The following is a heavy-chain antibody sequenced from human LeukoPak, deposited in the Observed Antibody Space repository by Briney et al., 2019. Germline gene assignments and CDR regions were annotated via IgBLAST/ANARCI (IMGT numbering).Heavy chain of an antibody. CDR1: GFTFSSYS. Sequence: GGSLRLSCTASGFTFSSYSLNWVRQAPGKGLEWVSSVSTGSNYIYYADSVKGRFTISRDNTKNTLYLQINSLRADDTAVYYCAKDQDPHSYGSGSYAPFDYWGQGTLVTVSS. D-gene: IGHD3-10*01. V-gene: IGHV3-21*04. J-gene: IGHJ4*02. CDR2: VSTGSNYI. CDR3: AKDQDPHSYGSGSYAPFDY.